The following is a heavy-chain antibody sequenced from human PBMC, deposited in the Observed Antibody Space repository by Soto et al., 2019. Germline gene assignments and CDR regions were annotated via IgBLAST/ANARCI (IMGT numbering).Heavy chain of an antibody. J-gene: IGHJ6*03. D-gene: IGHD1-1*01. Sequence: QVQLVESGGGVVQPGRSLRLSCAASGFTFSSYGMHWVRQAPGKGLEWVAVIWYDGSNKYYADSVKGRFTISRDNSKNTLYLQMTSVRAEETAVYYCARAGGVQLERRLKCYYMDVWGKGPTVTVSS. CDR3: ARAGGVQLERRLKCYYMDV. CDR2: IWYDGSNK. V-gene: IGHV3-33*01. CDR1: GFTFSSYG.